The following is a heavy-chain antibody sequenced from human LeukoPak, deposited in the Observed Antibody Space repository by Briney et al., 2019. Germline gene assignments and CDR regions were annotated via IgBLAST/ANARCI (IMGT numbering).Heavy chain of an antibody. CDR2: IYYTGST. CDR3: AKSPSWGSGLDAFDI. Sequence: PSETLSLTCTVSGGSISNYYWSWIRQPPGKGLEWIGYIYYTGSTKYNPSLKSRVTLSVDSSKTQFSLKLNSVTAADTPVYYCAKSPSWGSGLDAFDIWGQGTMVTVSS. CDR1: GGSISNYY. V-gene: IGHV4-59*01. D-gene: IGHD3-10*01. J-gene: IGHJ3*02.